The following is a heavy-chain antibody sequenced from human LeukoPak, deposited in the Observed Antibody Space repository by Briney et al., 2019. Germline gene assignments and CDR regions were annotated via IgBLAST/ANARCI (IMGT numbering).Heavy chain of an antibody. CDR1: GFTFSSYA. J-gene: IGHJ4*02. CDR3: AKDPPVDY. Sequence: GRSLRLSCAASGFTFSSYAMHWVRQAPGKGLEWVAVISYDGSNKYYADSVKGRFTISRDNSKNTLYLQMNSLRAEDTAVYYCAKDPPVDYWGQGTLVTVSS. V-gene: IGHV3-30-3*01. CDR2: ISYDGSNK.